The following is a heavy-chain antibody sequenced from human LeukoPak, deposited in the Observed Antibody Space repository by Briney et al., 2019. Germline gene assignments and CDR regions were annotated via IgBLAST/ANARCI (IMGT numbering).Heavy chain of an antibody. CDR3: ARGPLVKDIVVVPAPDY. V-gene: IGHV1-8*01. D-gene: IGHD2-2*01. CDR2: MNPNSGNT. J-gene: IGHJ4*02. CDR1: GYTLTSYD. Sequence: ASVKVSCKASGYTLTSYDINWVRQATGQGLEWMGWMNPNSGNTGYAQKFQGRVTMTRNTSISTAYMELSSLRSEDTAVYYCARGPLVKDIVVVPAPDYWGRGTLVTVSS.